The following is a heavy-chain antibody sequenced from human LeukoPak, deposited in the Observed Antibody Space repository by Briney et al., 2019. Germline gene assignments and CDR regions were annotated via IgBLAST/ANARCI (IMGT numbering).Heavy chain of an antibody. CDR1: GYSISSGDY. J-gene: IGHJ1*01. D-gene: IGHD6-13*01. CDR3: ARVAAGIGFFQH. V-gene: IGHV4-38-2*02. Sequence: PSETLSLTCIVSGYSISSGDYWGWIRPPPGKGLGWIGNIHHSGSTYYNPSLKSRVTISVDTSKNQLSLKLSSVTAADTAVYYCARVAAGIGFFQHWGQGTLVTVSS. CDR2: IHHSGST.